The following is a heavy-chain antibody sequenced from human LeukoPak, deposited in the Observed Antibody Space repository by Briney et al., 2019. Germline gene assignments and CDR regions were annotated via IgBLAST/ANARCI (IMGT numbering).Heavy chain of an antibody. V-gene: IGHV3-30*18. Sequence: GGSLRLPCAASGFTFSSYGMHWVRQAPGKGLEWVAVISYDGSNKYYADSVKGRFTISRDNSKNTLYLQTNSLRAEDTAVYYCAKDNRGYSYGYVVDYWGQGTLVTVSS. D-gene: IGHD5-18*01. CDR2: ISYDGSNK. CDR1: GFTFSSYG. CDR3: AKDNRGYSYGYVVDY. J-gene: IGHJ4*02.